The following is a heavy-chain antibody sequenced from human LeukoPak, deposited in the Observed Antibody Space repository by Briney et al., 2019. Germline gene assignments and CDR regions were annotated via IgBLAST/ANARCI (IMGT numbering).Heavy chain of an antibody. CDR3: ATDKGLLMGAFDI. CDR2: ISWNSGSI. D-gene: IGHD3-22*01. V-gene: IGHV3-9*01. Sequence: GRSLRLSCAASGFTFDDYAMLWVRQAPGRGLEWVSGISWNSGSIGYADSVKGRFTISRDNAKNSLYLQMNSLRAEDTALYYCATDKGLLMGAFDIWGQGTMVTVSS. J-gene: IGHJ3*02. CDR1: GFTFDDYA.